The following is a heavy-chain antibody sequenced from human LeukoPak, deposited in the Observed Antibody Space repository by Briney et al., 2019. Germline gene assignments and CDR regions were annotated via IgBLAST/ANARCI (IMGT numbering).Heavy chain of an antibody. V-gene: IGHV3-21*01. CDR1: GFTFSSYS. D-gene: IGHD2/OR15-2a*01. CDR3: TRELLSLHQGLDS. Sequence: KPGGSLRLSCAASGFTFSSYSMNWVRQAPGKGLEWVSSISSSSSYIYYADSVKGRFTISRDNAKNSLYLQMNSLRAEDTAVYYCTRELLSLHQGLDSWGQGTLVTVSS. CDR2: ISSSSSYI. J-gene: IGHJ5*01.